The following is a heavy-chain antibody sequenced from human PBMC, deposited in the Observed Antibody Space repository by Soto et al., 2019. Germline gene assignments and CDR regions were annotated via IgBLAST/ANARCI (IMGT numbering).Heavy chain of an antibody. CDR2: IIPIFGTA. Sequence: QVQLVQSGAEVKKPGSSVKVSCKASGGTFSSYSINWVRQAPGQGLEWMGEIIPIFGTANYAQKFQGRVTIPTDESTRTAYRALISLRSGETVVEYWGGDVGRPGARIAWWGQGNRVTVS. V-gene: IGHV1-69*01. D-gene: IGHD1-26*01. J-gene: IGHJ4*02. CDR1: GGTFSSYS. CDR3: GGDVGRPGARIAW.